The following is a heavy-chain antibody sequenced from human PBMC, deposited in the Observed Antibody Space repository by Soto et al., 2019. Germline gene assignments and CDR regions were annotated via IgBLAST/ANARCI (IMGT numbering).Heavy chain of an antibody. D-gene: IGHD2-15*01. J-gene: IGHJ4*02. CDR1: GFTFDDYA. CDR2: ISWNSGSI. Sequence: EVQLVESGGGLVQPGRSLRLSCAASGFTFDDYAMHWVRQAPGKGLEWVSGISWNSGSIGYADSVKGRFTISRDNAKYSLYLQMNSLGAEDTALYYCAKDSRPYCSGGSCYPFDYWGQGTLVTVSS. CDR3: AKDSRPYCSGGSCYPFDY. V-gene: IGHV3-9*01.